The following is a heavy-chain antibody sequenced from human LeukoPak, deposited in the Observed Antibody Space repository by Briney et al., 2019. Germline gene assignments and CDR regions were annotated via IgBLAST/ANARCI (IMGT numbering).Heavy chain of an antibody. CDR3: ARETVEYYFDY. J-gene: IGHJ4*02. V-gene: IGHV4-61*02. CDR1: GGSISSGSYY. CDR2: IYTSGST. D-gene: IGHD4-23*01. Sequence: SETLSLTCTVSGGSISSGSYYWSWIRQPAGKGLEWIGRIYTSGSTNYNPSLKSRVTISVDTSKNQFSLKLSSVTAADTAVYYCARETVEYYFDYWGQGTLVTVSS.